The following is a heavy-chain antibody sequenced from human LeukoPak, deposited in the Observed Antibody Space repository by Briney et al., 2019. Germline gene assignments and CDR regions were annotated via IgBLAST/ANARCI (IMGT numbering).Heavy chain of an antibody. D-gene: IGHD5-12*01. Sequence: SETLSLTCTVSGGSISSYYWSWIRQHPGKGLEWIGYIYYSGSTYYNPSLKSRVTISVDTSKNQFSLKLSSVTAADTAVYYCARDARRSGYDLGLFDYWGQGTLVTVSS. CDR1: GGSISSYY. CDR2: IYYSGST. J-gene: IGHJ4*02. CDR3: ARDARRSGYDLGLFDY. V-gene: IGHV4-59*06.